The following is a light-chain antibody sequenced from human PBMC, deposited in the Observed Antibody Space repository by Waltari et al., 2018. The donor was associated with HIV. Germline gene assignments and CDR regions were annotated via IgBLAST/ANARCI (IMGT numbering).Light chain of an antibody. CDR3: EAWDDTLSGPNVV. J-gene: IGLJ2*01. V-gene: IGLV1-47*01. CDR1: SSNIGSNY. Sequence: QSVLSQPPSASGTPGQGVIISCSGSSSNIGSNYVYWYQQLPGSAPNLLIYRNNQRPSGVPDRFSGSKSGTSASLAISGLRSEDEAVYYCEAWDDTLSGPNVVFGGGTKVTVL. CDR2: RNN.